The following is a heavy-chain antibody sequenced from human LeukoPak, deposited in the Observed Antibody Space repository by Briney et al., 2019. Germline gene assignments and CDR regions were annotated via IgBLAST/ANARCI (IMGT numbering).Heavy chain of an antibody. CDR2: IWYDGTNK. D-gene: IGHD1-1*01. V-gene: IGHV3-33*01. J-gene: IGHJ4*02. Sequence: PGGSLRLSCAASGFTFSSYGMHWVRQAPGKGLEWVAVIWYDGTNKYYADSVKGRFTISRDISKNTLYLQMDSLRAEDTAIYYCARDWKTNSFDYWGQGTLVTVSS. CDR3: ARDWKTNSFDY. CDR1: GFTFSSYG.